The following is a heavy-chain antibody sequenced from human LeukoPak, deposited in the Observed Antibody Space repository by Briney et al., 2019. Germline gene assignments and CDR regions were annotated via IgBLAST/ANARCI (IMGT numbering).Heavy chain of an antibody. D-gene: IGHD3-10*01. J-gene: IGHJ4*02. CDR3: ARAGGLLWFGELYGY. CDR1: GYTYTSYG. Sequence: ASVKVSFKASGYTYTSYGISWVRQAPGQGLEWMGGISAYNGNTNNAQKLQGRVTMTTDTSTRTAYMELRSLRSDDTAVYYCARAGGLLWFGELYGYWGQGTLVTVSS. CDR2: ISAYNGNT. V-gene: IGHV1-18*04.